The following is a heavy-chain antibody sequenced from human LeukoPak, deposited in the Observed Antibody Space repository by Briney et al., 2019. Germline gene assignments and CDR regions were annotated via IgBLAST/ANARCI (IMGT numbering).Heavy chain of an antibody. J-gene: IGHJ6*03. CDR3: ARVGSGFGEFGYYYYYMDV. V-gene: IGHV3-20*04. D-gene: IGHD3-10*01. Sequence: GGSLRLSCAASGFTFDDYGMSWVRQAPGKGLEWVSGINWNGGSTGYADSVKGRFTISRDNAKNSLYLQMNSLRAEDTALYYCARVGSGFGEFGYYYYYMDVWGKGTTVTVSS. CDR1: GFTFDDYG. CDR2: INWNGGST.